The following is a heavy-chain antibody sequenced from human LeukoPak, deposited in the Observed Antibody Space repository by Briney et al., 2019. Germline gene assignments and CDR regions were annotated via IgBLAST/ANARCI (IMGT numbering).Heavy chain of an antibody. CDR1: GFTFSQYS. CDR2: IRSSSET. D-gene: IGHD5-12*01. V-gene: IGHV3-48*01. Sequence: PGGSLRLSCAASGFTFSQYSMNWVRQAPGKGLEWVSHIRSSSETFYADSVKGRFIISRDNARNSLYLQMNNLRGEDTAIYYCARDAGNSGYGCDLWGQGTLVTVSS. CDR3: ARDAGNSGYGCDL. J-gene: IGHJ5*02.